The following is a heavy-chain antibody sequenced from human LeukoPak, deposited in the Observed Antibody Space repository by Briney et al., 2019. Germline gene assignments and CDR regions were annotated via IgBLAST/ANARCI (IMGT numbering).Heavy chain of an antibody. D-gene: IGHD1-26*01. J-gene: IGHJ5*02. Sequence: QPGGSLRLSCAASGXTFSTYAMSWVRQAPGKGLEWVSGISGSGDYTYYADSVKGRFTISRDNSKNTLYLQMNSLRAEDTAVYYCAKPSGILLITNPQSWGQGTLVTVSS. CDR3: AKPSGILLITNPQS. V-gene: IGHV3-23*01. CDR1: GXTFSTYA. CDR2: ISGSGDYT.